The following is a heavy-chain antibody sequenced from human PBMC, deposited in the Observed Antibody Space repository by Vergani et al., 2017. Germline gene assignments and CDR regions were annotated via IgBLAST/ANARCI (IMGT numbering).Heavy chain of an antibody. CDR3: ARTVTGWYYFDD. Sequence: QVQLQESGPGLVKPSETLSLTCTVSGYSISSGYYWGWIRQPPGKGLEWIGSIYHSGSTYSNPSLKSRVTISVDTSKNQFSLKLSSVTAADTAVYYCARTVTGWYYFDDWGQGTLVSVYS. CDR2: IYHSGST. D-gene: IGHD6-19*01. V-gene: IGHV4-38-2*02. CDR1: GYSISSGYY. J-gene: IGHJ4*02.